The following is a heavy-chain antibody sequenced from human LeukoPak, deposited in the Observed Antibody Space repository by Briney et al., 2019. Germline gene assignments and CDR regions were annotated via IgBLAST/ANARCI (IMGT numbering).Heavy chain of an antibody. D-gene: IGHD6-13*01. V-gene: IGHV3-74*01. CDR2: INSDGSST. Sequence: GGSLRLSCAASGFTFSSYWMHWVRQAPGKGLVWVSRINSDGSSTSYADSVKGRFTISRDNAKNSLYLQMNSLRAEDTALYHCARGSSSWYLNWFDPWGQGTLVTVSS. CDR1: GFTFSSYW. J-gene: IGHJ5*02. CDR3: ARGSSSWYLNWFDP.